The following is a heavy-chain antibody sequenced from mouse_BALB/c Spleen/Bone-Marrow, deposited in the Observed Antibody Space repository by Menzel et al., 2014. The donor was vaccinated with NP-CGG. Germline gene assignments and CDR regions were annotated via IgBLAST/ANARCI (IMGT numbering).Heavy chain of an antibody. CDR1: GYTFTSYW. J-gene: IGHJ2*01. CDR3: TRGGSSPYYFDY. CDR2: IYPSDSYT. Sequence: VQLQQSGAELVRPGASVKLSGKASGYTFTSYWINWVKQRPGQGLEWIGNIYPSDSYTNYNQKFKDKATLTVDKSSTTAYMQLSSPTSEDSAVYYCTRGGSSPYYFDYWGQGTTLTVSS. D-gene: IGHD1-1*01. V-gene: IGHV1-69*02.